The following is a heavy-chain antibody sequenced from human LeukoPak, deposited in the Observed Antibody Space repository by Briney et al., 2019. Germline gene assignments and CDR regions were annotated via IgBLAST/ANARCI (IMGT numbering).Heavy chain of an antibody. CDR3: ARSGTDVTLRSGSSMVSDYYYMDV. D-gene: IGHD6-13*01. J-gene: IGHJ6*03. CDR1: GGSFSGYY. Sequence: PSETLSLTCAVYGGSFSGYYWSWIRQPPGKGLEWIGEINHSGSTNYNPSLKSRVTISVDTSKNQFSLKLSSVTAADTAVYYCARSGTDVTLRSGSSMVSDYYYMDVWGKGTTVTVSS. V-gene: IGHV4-34*01. CDR2: INHSGST.